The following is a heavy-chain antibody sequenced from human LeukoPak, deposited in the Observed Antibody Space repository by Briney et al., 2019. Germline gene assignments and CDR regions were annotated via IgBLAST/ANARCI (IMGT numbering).Heavy chain of an antibody. D-gene: IGHD3-3*01. J-gene: IGHJ4*02. CDR1: GYTFTSYG. CDR3: ARVTLNDFWSGFLDH. V-gene: IGHV1-18*01. Sequence: VASVKVSCKASGYTFTSYGISWVRQAPGQGLEWMGWISAYNGNTNYAQKLQGRVTMTTDTSTSTAYMELRSLRSDDTAVYYCARVTLNDFWSGFLDHWGQGTLVTVSS. CDR2: ISAYNGNT.